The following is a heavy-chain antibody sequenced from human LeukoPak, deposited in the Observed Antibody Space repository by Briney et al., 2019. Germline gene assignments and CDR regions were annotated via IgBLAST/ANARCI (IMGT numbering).Heavy chain of an antibody. J-gene: IGHJ5*02. Sequence: SETLSLTCTVSGGSISSYYWSWIRQPPGKGLEWIGEINHSGSTNYNPSLKSRVTISVDTSKNQFSLKLSSVTAADTAVYYCARGVVVPAAPWFDPWGQGTLVTVSS. CDR3: ARGVVVPAAPWFDP. CDR2: INHSGST. D-gene: IGHD2-2*01. CDR1: GGSISSYY. V-gene: IGHV4-34*01.